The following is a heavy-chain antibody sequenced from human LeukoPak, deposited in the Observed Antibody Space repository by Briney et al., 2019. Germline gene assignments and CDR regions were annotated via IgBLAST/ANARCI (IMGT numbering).Heavy chain of an antibody. CDR1: GGSISSYY. D-gene: IGHD2-8*01. J-gene: IGHJ5*02. CDR3: ARDLMGDGELRNWFDH. V-gene: IGHV4-4*07. Sequence: SETLSLTCTVSGGSISSYYWSWIRQPAGKGLEWIGRIYTSGSTNYNPSLKSRVTISVDKSKNQFSLKLSSVTAADTAVYYCARDLMGDGELRNWFDHWGQGTLVTVSS. CDR2: IYTSGST.